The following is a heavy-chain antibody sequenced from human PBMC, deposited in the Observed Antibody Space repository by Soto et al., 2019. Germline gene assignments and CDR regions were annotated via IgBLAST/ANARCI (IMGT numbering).Heavy chain of an antibody. CDR2: TYYRSKWYY. D-gene: IGHD3-16*01. CDR3: VRLIGNSWLDS. J-gene: IGHJ5*01. V-gene: IGHV6-1*01. CDR1: GDSVSSNHAT. Sequence: VQLQQSGPGLVKPSQTLSLTCAISGDSVSSNHATWDWIRQSPSRGLEWLGRTYYRSKWYYDYALSVKXRLTINXXTSNNQLSLQLNSVTPDATAVYYCVRLIGNSWLDSWGQGTLVTVSS.